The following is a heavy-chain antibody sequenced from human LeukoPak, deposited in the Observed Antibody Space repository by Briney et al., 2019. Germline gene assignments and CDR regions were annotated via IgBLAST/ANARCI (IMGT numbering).Heavy chain of an antibody. J-gene: IGHJ2*01. CDR1: GGSFSGYY. Sequence: SSETLSLTCAVYGGSFSGYYWSWIRQPLGKGLEWIGEINHSGSTNYNPSLKSRVTISVDTSKNQFSLKLSSVTAADTAVYYCARSGGNRPYWYFDLWGRGTLVTVSS. CDR2: INHSGST. CDR3: ARSGGNRPYWYFDL. V-gene: IGHV4-34*01. D-gene: IGHD4-23*01.